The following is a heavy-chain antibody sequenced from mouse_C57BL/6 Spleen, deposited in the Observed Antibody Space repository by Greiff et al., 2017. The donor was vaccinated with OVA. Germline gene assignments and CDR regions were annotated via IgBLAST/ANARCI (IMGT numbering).Heavy chain of an antibody. V-gene: IGHV8-8*01. D-gene: IGHD3-2*02. CDR1: GFSLSTFGMG. J-gene: IGHJ3*01. CDR2: IWWDDDK. CDR3: ARMERTAQARFAY. Sequence: QVQLKESGPGILQPSQTLSLTCSFSGFSLSTFGMGVGWIRQPSGKGLEWLAHIWWDDDKYYNPALKSRLTISKDTSKNQVFLKIANVDTADTATYYCARMERTAQARFAYWGQGTLVTVSA.